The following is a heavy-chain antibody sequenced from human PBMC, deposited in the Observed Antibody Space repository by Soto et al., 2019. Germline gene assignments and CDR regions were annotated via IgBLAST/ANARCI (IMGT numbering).Heavy chain of an antibody. V-gene: IGHV3-23*01. CDR1: GFTFSSYA. J-gene: IGHJ4*02. D-gene: IGHD6-19*01. Sequence: GGSLRLSCAASGFTFSSYAMSWVRQAPGKGLEWVSAVSGSGGTTYYADSAKGRFTISRDNSKNTLYLQVNSLRAEDTALYYCAKDRYSSGLAYYFGSWGQGTLVTVSS. CDR3: AKDRYSSGLAYYFGS. CDR2: VSGSGGTT.